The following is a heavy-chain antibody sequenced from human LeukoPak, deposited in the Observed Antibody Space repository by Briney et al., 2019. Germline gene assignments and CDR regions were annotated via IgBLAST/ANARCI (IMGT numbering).Heavy chain of an antibody. D-gene: IGHD3-22*01. CDR1: GYAFTSYY. Sequence: ASVKVSCKASGYAFTSYYIQWVRQAPGQGLECMGWINPNSGDTHFARNFQDTVTMTRDTSITTVYMSLTRLTSADTAVYYCAXXXXINSRGRHAHFDFWGQGTGVTVSS. CDR3: AXXXXINSRGRHAHFDF. CDR2: INPNSGDT. V-gene: IGHV1-2*02. J-gene: IGHJ4*02.